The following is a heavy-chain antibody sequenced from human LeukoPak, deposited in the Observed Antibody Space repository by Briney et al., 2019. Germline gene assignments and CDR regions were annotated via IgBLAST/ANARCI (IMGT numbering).Heavy chain of an antibody. CDR3: VRNGDYYRLDY. D-gene: IGHD3-22*01. CDR2: IRGDGNEK. CDR1: GFIFSNYW. V-gene: IGHV3-7*01. Sequence: GGSLRLSCASSGFIFSNYWMTWVREAPRKGLEWVANIRGDGNEKQFEDSVKGRFTISRDNAKNSVYLQMNNLRAEDTAVFYCVRNGDYYRLDYWGQGTLVTVSS. J-gene: IGHJ4*02.